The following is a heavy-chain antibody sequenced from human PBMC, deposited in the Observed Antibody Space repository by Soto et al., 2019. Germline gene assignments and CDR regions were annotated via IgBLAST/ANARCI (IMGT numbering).Heavy chain of an antibody. J-gene: IGHJ4*02. CDR3: ARGGSYVGFDS. D-gene: IGHD1-26*01. CDR1: GGSLNSSSYF. V-gene: IGHV4-61*01. Sequence: QVHLQESGPGLVKPSETLSLTCTVSGGSLNSSSYFWSWIRQPPGKGLEWIGYIHYFGSTKSNPSLESRVVISVDTAKNQFSLKVPSVTAADTAMYFCARGGSYVGFDSWGQGARVTVSS. CDR2: IHYFGST.